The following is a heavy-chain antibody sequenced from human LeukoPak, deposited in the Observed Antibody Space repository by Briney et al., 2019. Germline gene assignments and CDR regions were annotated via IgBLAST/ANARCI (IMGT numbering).Heavy chain of an antibody. CDR1: GFTFSSYW. D-gene: IGHD6-19*01. V-gene: IGHV3-74*01. J-gene: IGHJ6*03. CDR3: AREVSSGWFGNYYYYMDV. Sequence: PGGSLRLSCAASGFTFSSYWMHWVRQAPGKGLVWVSRINSDGSSTSYADSVKGRFTISRDNAKNTLYLQMNSLRAEDTAVYYCAREVSSGWFGNYYYYMDVWGKGTTVTVSS. CDR2: INSDGSST.